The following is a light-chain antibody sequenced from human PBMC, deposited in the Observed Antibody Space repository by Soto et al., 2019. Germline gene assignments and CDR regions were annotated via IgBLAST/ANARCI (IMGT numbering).Light chain of an antibody. CDR3: QQRSTWPLT. CDR2: DAS. Sequence: EIVLTQSPATVSLSPGERATLSCRASQRVSSHLAWYQQKPGQAPRLLIYDASDRATGIPARFSGSGSGTDFTLSISSLEPEDSAVYYCQQRSTWPLTFGGGTEVEIK. CDR1: QRVSSH. V-gene: IGKV3-11*01. J-gene: IGKJ4*01.